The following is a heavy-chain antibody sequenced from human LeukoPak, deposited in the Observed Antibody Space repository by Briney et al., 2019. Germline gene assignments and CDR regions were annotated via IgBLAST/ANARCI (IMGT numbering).Heavy chain of an antibody. CDR2: IYNSGST. J-gene: IGHJ4*02. D-gene: IGHD2-21*01. Sequence: SETLSLTCTVSGASISSYYWSWIRQSPGKGLEWIGYIYNSGSTNYNPSLKSRVSISVDTSKNQVPLKLNSVTTADTAVYYCARGLRDLLPDFWGQGTLVTVSS. CDR1: GASISSYY. CDR3: ARGLRDLLPDF. V-gene: IGHV4-59*01.